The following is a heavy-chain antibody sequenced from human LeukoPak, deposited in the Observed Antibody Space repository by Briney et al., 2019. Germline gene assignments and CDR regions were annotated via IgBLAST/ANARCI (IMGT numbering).Heavy chain of an antibody. V-gene: IGHV3-30*04. CDR1: GFTFSSYA. CDR2: ISYDGSNK. Sequence: GGSLRLSCAASGFTFSSYAMHWVRQAPGKGLEWVAVISYDGSNKYYADSVKGRFTISRDNSKNTLYLQMNSLRAEDTAVYYCAREDYDILTGCYYYGMDVWGKGTTVTVSS. D-gene: IGHD3-9*01. CDR3: AREDYDILTGCYYYGMDV. J-gene: IGHJ6*04.